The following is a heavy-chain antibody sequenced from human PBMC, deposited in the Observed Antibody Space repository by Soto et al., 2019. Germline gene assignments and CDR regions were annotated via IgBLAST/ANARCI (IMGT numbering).Heavy chain of an antibody. Sequence: GASVKVSCKASGYTFTSYYMHWVRQAPGQGLEWMGGIIPIFGTANYAQKFQGRVTITRDTSASTAYMELSSLRSEDTAVYYCARDISGYCTNGVCYTFYYFDYWGQGTLVTVSS. J-gene: IGHJ4*02. CDR1: GYTFTSYY. CDR2: IIPIFGTA. D-gene: IGHD2-8*01. CDR3: ARDISGYCTNGVCYTFYYFDY. V-gene: IGHV1-46*01.